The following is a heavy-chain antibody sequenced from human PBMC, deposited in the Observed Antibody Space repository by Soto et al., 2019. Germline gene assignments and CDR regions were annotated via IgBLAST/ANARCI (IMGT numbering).Heavy chain of an antibody. Sequence: GALRLSCAACGFTWVSYEMNGVRQAPSNDMEWVSYISSSGSTIYYADSVKGRFTISRDNAKNSLYLQMNSLRAEDTAVYYCARGLYGDELLDYYGMDVWGQGTTVTGPS. V-gene: IGHV3-48*03. CDR3: ARGLYGDELLDYYGMDV. CDR2: ISSSGSTI. CDR1: GFTWVSYE. D-gene: IGHD4-17*01. J-gene: IGHJ6*02.